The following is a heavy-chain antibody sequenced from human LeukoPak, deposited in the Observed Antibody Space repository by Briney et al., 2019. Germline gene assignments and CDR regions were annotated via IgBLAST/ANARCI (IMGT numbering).Heavy chain of an antibody. CDR1: GGSITSSTYY. CDR2: INYGGFT. CDR3: ARAGYSSGWYDHFDY. D-gene: IGHD6-19*01. Sequence: PSQTLSLTCSVSGGSITSSTYYWGWIRQPPGKGLEWIGSINYGGFTYYSASLKGRVTMSVDTSKNQFSLNLSSVTAADTAVYYCARAGYSSGWYDHFDYWGQGTLVTVSS. V-gene: IGHV4-39*01. J-gene: IGHJ4*02.